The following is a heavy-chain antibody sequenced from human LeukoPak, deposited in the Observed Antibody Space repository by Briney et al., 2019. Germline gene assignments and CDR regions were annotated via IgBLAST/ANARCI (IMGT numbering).Heavy chain of an antibody. J-gene: IGHJ4*02. Sequence: GGSLRLSCAASGFTFSSYAMSWVRQAPGKGLEWVSAISGSGGSTYYADSVKGRFTISRDNSKNTLYLQMSSLRAEDTAVYYCAKAGGATMVRGVIDDWGQGTLVTVSS. D-gene: IGHD3-10*01. CDR2: ISGSGGST. CDR3: AKAGGATMVRGVIDD. V-gene: IGHV3-23*01. CDR1: GFTFSSYA.